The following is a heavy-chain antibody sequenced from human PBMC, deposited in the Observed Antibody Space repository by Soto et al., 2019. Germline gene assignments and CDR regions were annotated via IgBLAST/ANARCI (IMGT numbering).Heavy chain of an antibody. V-gene: IGHV4-30-4*02. CDR1: GGSISSGDYY. Sequence: PSETLSLTCTVSGGSISSGDYYWSWIRQPPGKGLEWIGYIYYSGSTYYNPSLKSRVTMSLDTSTNQSSLKLSSGTAAYTAVYYCARVDRNFGDSSGYYCPYIDYWGQGTLVTVSS. CDR3: ARVDRNFGDSSGYYCPYIDY. D-gene: IGHD3-22*01. CDR2: IYYSGST. J-gene: IGHJ4*02.